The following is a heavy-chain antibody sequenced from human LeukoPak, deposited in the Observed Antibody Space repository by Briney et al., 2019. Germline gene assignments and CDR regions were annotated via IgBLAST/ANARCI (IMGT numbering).Heavy chain of an antibody. Sequence: GASVRVSCKASGYTFTSYEINWVRQATGQGLECMGWMNPNSGNTGYAQKFQGRVTMTRNTSISTAYMELSSLRSEDTAVYYCAREGSGYYYYYGMDVWGQGTTVTVSS. V-gene: IGHV1-8*01. D-gene: IGHD3-10*01. CDR1: GYTFTSYE. CDR2: MNPNSGNT. J-gene: IGHJ6*02. CDR3: AREGSGYYYYYGMDV.